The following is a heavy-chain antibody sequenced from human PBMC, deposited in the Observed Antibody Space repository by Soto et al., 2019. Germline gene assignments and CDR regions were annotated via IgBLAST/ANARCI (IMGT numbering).Heavy chain of an antibody. D-gene: IGHD1-7*01. CDR2: ISGSGGST. CDR1: GFTFSSYV. Sequence: GGSLRLSCEASGFTFSSYVMNWVRQAQGKGLEWVSAISGSGGSTYYADSVKGRFTISRDSSKNTLYLQMNSLRAEDTAVYYCAKGNSWSPALVLDIWGQGTMVTVSS. J-gene: IGHJ3*02. CDR3: AKGNSWSPALVLDI. V-gene: IGHV3-23*01.